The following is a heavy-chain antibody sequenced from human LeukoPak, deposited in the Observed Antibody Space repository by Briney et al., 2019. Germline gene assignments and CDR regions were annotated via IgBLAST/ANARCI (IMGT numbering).Heavy chain of an antibody. J-gene: IGHJ3*02. V-gene: IGHV4-59*12. CDR2: IYYSGST. CDR3: ARGRIWTVGAAFDI. CDR1: GGSISSYY. D-gene: IGHD1-26*01. Sequence: SETLSLTCTVSGGSISSYYWSWIRQPPGKGPEWIGYIYYSGSTNYNPSLKSRVTISVDTSKNQFSLKLSSVTAADTAVYYCARGRIWTVGAAFDIWGQGTMVTVSS.